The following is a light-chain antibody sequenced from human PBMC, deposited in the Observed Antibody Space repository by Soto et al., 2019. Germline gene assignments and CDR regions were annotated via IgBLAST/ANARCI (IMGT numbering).Light chain of an antibody. CDR2: DAS. V-gene: IGKV1-33*01. CDR3: QQYDNLPIT. Sequence: DIQMTQSPSSLSASVGDRVTITCQASQDISNSLNRYQQKPGKAPKLLIYDASNLETGVPSRFNGSGSGADFTFTISSLQPEDIATYYCQQYDNLPITFGQGTRLEIK. CDR1: QDISNS. J-gene: IGKJ5*01.